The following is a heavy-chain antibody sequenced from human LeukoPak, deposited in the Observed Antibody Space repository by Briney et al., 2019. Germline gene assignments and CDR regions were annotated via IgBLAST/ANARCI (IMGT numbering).Heavy chain of an antibody. D-gene: IGHD6-13*01. CDR3: ARDRWIAADGEGY. V-gene: IGHV3-21*01. CDR1: GFTFSSYS. CDR2: ISSSSSYI. Sequence: GGSLRLSCAASGFTFSSYSMNWVRQAPGKGLEWVSSISSSSSYIYYADSVKGRFTISRDNAKNSLYLQMNSLRAEDTAVYYCARDRWIAADGEGYWGQGTLVTVSS. J-gene: IGHJ4*02.